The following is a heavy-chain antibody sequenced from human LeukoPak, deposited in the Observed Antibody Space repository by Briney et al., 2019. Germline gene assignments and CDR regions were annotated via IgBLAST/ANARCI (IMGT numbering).Heavy chain of an antibody. V-gene: IGHV3-64*01. CDR3: ARDLFNRDGYDI. CDR1: GFTFSSYA. Sequence: GSLRLSCAASGFTFSSYAMHWVRQAPGKGLEYVSAISSNGGSTYYANSVKGRFTISRDNAKSSVSLQMNSLRAEDTAIYYCARDLFNRDGYDIWGPGTTVIVSS. D-gene: IGHD5-24*01. CDR2: ISSNGGST. J-gene: IGHJ3*02.